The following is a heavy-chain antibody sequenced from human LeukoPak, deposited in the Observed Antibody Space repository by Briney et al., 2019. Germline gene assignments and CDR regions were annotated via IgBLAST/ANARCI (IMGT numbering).Heavy chain of an antibody. D-gene: IGHD4-17*01. Sequence: GGSLRLSCAASGFTFSSYSMNWVRQAPGKGLEWVSSISSSSSFIYYADSVKGRFTISRDNAKNSLYLQMNSLRAEDTAVYYCARENRHMTTVTSPDAFDIWGQGTMVTVSS. CDR2: ISSSSSFI. J-gene: IGHJ3*02. CDR3: ARENRHMTTVTSPDAFDI. CDR1: GFTFSSYS. V-gene: IGHV3-21*01.